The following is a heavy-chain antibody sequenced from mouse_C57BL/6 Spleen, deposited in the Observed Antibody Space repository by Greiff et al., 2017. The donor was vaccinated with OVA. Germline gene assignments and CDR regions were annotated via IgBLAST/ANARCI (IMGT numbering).Heavy chain of an antibody. Sequence: VQLQQPGTELVKPGASVKLSCKASGYTFTSYWMHRVKQRPGQGLEWIGNFNPSNGGTNYNEKFKSKATLTADKSSSTAYMQLSSLTSEDSAVYYCARGLTTVVAHFDYWGQSTTLTVSS. CDR3: ARGLTTVVAHFDY. CDR1: GYTFTSYW. V-gene: IGHV1-53*01. CDR2: FNPSNGGT. D-gene: IGHD1-1*01. J-gene: IGHJ2*01.